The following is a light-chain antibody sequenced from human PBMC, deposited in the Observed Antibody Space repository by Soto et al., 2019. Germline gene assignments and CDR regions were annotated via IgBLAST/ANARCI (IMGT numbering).Light chain of an antibody. CDR2: GGS. J-gene: IGLJ1*01. V-gene: IGLV2-23*01. CDR3: CSYAGSSTYV. Sequence: QSALTQPASVSGSPGQSITISCAGTSSDVGSYNLVSWYQQHPGKAPQLMIYGGSKRPSGVSNRFSGSKSGNTASLTISGLQAEDEADYSCCSYAGSSTYVFGTGTKLTVL. CDR1: SSDVGSYNL.